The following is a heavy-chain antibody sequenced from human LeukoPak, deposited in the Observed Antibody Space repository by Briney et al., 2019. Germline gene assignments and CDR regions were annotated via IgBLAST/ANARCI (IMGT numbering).Heavy chain of an antibody. CDR1: GFIFSGYS. Sequence: WGSLRLSCAASGFIFSGYSMNWARQAPGKGLEWVASINHNGNVNYYVDSVKGRFTISRDNAKNSLYLQMSNLRAEDTAVYFCARGGGLDVWGQGATVTVSS. CDR2: INHNGNVN. J-gene: IGHJ6*02. D-gene: IGHD3-16*01. CDR3: ARGGGLDV. V-gene: IGHV3-7*03.